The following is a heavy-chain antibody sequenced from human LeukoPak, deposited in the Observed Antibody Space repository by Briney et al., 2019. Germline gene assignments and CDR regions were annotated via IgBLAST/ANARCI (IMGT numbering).Heavy chain of an antibody. CDR3: ARDRSYYYDSSGYYLGHWFDP. V-gene: IGHV4-59*01. J-gene: IGHJ5*02. D-gene: IGHD3-22*01. CDR2: IYYSGST. Sequence: SETLSLTCAVYGGSFSGYYWSWIRQPPGKGLEWIGYIYYSGSTNYNPSLKSRVAISVDTSKNQFSLKLSSVTAADTAVYYCARDRSYYYDSSGYYLGHWFDPWGQGTLVTVSS. CDR1: GGSFSGYY.